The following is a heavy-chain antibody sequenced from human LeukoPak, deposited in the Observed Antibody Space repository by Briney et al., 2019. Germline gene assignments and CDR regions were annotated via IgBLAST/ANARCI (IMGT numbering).Heavy chain of an antibody. V-gene: IGHV3-23*01. J-gene: IGHJ4*02. CDR2: ISGSGGST. CDR3: AKDRLSVAGTRLDY. CDR1: GFTFSSYA. Sequence: GGSLRLSCAASGFTFSSYAMSWVRQAPGKGLEWVSAISGSGGSTYYADSVKGRFTISRDNSKNTLYLQMNSLRAEDTAAYYCAKDRLSVAGTRLDYWGQGTLVTVSS. D-gene: IGHD6-19*01.